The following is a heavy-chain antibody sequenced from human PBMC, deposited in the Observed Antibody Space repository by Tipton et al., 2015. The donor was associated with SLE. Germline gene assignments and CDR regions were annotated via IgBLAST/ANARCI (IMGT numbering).Heavy chain of an antibody. V-gene: IGHV3-23*03. J-gene: IGHJ6*02. CDR1: GFTFSSYA. Sequence: SLRLSCAASGFTFSSYAMSWVRQAPGKGLEWVSVIYSGGSTYYADSVKGRFTISRDNSKNTLYLQMNSLRAEDTAVYYCAKAHELLNYYYGMDVWGQGTTVTVSS. CDR2: IYSGGST. D-gene: IGHD1-26*01. CDR3: AKAHELLNYYYGMDV.